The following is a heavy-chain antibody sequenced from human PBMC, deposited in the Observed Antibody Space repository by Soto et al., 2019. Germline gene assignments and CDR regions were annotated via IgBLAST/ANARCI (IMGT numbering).Heavy chain of an antibody. CDR1: GFTFDDYA. CDR2: IWYDGSNK. D-gene: IGHD4-17*01. V-gene: IGHV3-33*08. CDR3: ARDYSMTTVTMGS. J-gene: IGHJ4*02. Sequence: VQLVESGGGLVQPGRSLRLSCAASGFTFDDYAMHWVRQAPGKGLEWVAVIWYDGSNKYYADSMKGRFTISRDNSKNTLYLQMNSLRAEDTAIYYCARDYSMTTVTMGSWGQGTLVTVSS.